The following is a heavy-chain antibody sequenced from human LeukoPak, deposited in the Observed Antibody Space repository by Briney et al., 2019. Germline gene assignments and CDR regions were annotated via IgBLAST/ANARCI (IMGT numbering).Heavy chain of an antibody. CDR2: INPSGGST. CDR3: ARTEISGSYFRLLDY. V-gene: IGHV1-46*01. D-gene: IGHD1-26*01. J-gene: IGHJ4*02. CDR1: GYTFTSYY. Sequence: ASVKVSCKASGYTFTSYYMHWVRQAPGQGLEWMGIINPSGGSTSYAQKFEGRVTMTRDMSTSTVYMELSSLRSEDTAVYYCARTEISGSYFRLLDYWGQGTLVTVSS.